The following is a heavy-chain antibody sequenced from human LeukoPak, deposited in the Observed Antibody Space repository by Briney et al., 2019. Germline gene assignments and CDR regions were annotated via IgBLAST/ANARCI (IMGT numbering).Heavy chain of an antibody. Sequence: GGSLRLSCAASGFTFSSYWMHRVRQAPGKGLVWVSRINSDGSSTNYADSVKGRFTISRDNAKNTLYLQMNRLRAEDTAVFYCARTYGSGSYNPFDYWGQGTLVTVSS. J-gene: IGHJ4*02. CDR3: ARTYGSGSYNPFDY. V-gene: IGHV3-74*01. CDR1: GFTFSSYW. CDR2: INSDGSST. D-gene: IGHD3-10*01.